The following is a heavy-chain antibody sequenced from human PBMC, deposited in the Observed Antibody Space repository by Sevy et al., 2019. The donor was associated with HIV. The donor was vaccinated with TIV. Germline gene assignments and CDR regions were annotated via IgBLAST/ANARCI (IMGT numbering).Heavy chain of an antibody. Sequence: GGSLRLSCSASGFTFSGSALHWVRQAPGKGLEWVAYISYDRSDKNYADSVKGRFTISRDNSKNTVFLQLNSLRPEDTAVYYCARVFSSYYFDYWGQGTLVTVSS. J-gene: IGHJ4*02. CDR2: ISYDRSDK. CDR1: GFTFSGSA. CDR3: ARVFSSYYFDY. V-gene: IGHV3-30*01.